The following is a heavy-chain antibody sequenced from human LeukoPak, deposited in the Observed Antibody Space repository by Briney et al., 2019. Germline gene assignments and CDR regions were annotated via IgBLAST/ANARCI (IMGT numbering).Heavy chain of an antibody. V-gene: IGHV4-31*03. D-gene: IGHD1-26*01. CDR3: ARGYVIVGARGWYYFDY. CDR2: IYYSGST. CDR1: GGSISSGGYY. Sequence: TLSLTCTVSGGSISSGGYYWSWIRQHPGKGLEWIGYIYYSGSTYYIPSLKSRVTISVDTSKNQFSLKLSSVTAADTAVYYCARGYVIVGARGWYYFDYWGQGTLVTVSS. J-gene: IGHJ4*02.